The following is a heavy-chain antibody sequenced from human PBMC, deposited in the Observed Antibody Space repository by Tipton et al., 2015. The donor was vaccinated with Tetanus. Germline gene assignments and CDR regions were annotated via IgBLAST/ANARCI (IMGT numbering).Heavy chain of an antibody. CDR1: GYSFGIYW. D-gene: IGHD6-6*01. CDR3: ARLHLRTFASSSGY. Sequence: VQLVQSGAEVKKPGESLKISCKGSGYSFGIYWLAWVRQMPGKGLEWMGIIYPGDSDTRYSPSFEGRVTMSADKAVNTAYLQWSSLKASDTAMYYCARLHLRTFASSSGYWGQGTLVTVSS. V-gene: IGHV5-51*01. J-gene: IGHJ4*02. CDR2: IYPGDSDT.